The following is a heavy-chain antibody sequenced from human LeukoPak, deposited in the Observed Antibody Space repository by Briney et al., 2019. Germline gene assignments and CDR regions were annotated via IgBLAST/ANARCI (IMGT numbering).Heavy chain of an antibody. CDR2: IDRDGRVQ. Sequence: GGALRLPRTAPGFTHHYLLNWGRQSPGEGGGGVGKIDRDGRVQHYVDSVEGRFTISRDNAKNSLSLQMNSLRAEDTAVYYCVRDGGVSGYDLLDYWGRGTLVTVSS. CDR3: VRDGGVSGYDLLDY. CDR1: GFTHHYL. J-gene: IGHJ4*02. V-gene: IGHV3-7*01. D-gene: IGHD5-12*01.